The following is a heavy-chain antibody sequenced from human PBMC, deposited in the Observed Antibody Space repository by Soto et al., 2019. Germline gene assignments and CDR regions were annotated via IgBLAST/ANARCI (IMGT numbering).Heavy chain of an antibody. CDR3: ARSIVVVTALDY. J-gene: IGHJ4*02. Sequence: QVQLVQSWAEEKKPGASVKVSCKASGYTFTSYALPWVRQSPGQRLEWMGGINAGNGNTKYSQKFQGRVTITSDPSASKAYMELSSLRSDVTAVYYCARSIVVVTALDYWGQGTLVTVSS. CDR1: GYTFTSYA. CDR2: INAGNGNT. V-gene: IGHV1-3*05. D-gene: IGHD2-21*02.